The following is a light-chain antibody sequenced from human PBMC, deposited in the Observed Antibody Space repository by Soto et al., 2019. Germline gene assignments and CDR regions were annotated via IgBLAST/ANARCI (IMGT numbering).Light chain of an antibody. V-gene: IGKV1-33*01. CDR1: QDISNY. CDR2: RAS. CDR3: QQYDNLPSYT. Sequence: IQMSQSPSSLSASVGDRVTITCQASQDISNYLNWYQHKPGKAPKLLIFRASNLETGVPSRFSGGGSGTHFTFTISSLQPEDIATYYCQQYDNLPSYTFGPGTKLEIK. J-gene: IGKJ2*01.